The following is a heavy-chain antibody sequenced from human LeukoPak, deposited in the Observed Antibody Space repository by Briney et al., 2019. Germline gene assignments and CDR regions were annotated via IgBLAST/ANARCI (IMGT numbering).Heavy chain of an antibody. Sequence: GGSLRLSCAASGFMFSSNWMSWVRLAPGKGLEWVANIKEDGTETYYVDSVKGRFTISRDNAKNSLYLQMNSLRVEDTAVYFCAYYDSSGYYYGRLRYWGQGTPVTVSS. D-gene: IGHD3-22*01. CDR2: IKEDGTET. V-gene: IGHV3-7*03. CDR3: AYYDSSGYYYGRLRY. J-gene: IGHJ4*02. CDR1: GFMFSSNW.